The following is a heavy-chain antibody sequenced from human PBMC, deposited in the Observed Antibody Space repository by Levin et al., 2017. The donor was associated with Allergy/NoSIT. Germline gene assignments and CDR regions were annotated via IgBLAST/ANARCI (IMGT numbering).Heavy chain of an antibody. CDR1: GLIFSDYA. Sequence: GGSLRLSCEVSGLIFSDYAMSWVRQAPGKGLDWVSTISDSGDSTYYADSVKGRFTISRDNSKTRLYLQMNSLRAEDTALYYCESRQYWGQGTLVTVSS. J-gene: IGHJ4*02. CDR2: ISDSGDST. V-gene: IGHV3-23*01. CDR3: ESRQY.